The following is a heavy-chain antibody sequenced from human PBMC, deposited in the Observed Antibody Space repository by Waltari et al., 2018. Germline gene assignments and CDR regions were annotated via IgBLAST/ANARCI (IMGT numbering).Heavy chain of an antibody. D-gene: IGHD6-19*01. CDR2: INHSGST. CDR1: GGSFSGSY. CDR3: ARSRGWSYYCDY. Sequence: QVQLQQWGAGLLKPSKPLSLPCAVHGGSFSGSYWSWIRQPPGKGLEWIGEINHSGSTNYNPSLKSRVTISVDTSKNQFSLKLSSVTAADTAVYYCARSRGWSYYCDYWGQGTLVTVSS. V-gene: IGHV4-34*01. J-gene: IGHJ4*02.